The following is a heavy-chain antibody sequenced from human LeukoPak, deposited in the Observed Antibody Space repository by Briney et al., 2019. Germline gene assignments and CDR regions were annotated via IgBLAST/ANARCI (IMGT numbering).Heavy chain of an antibody. CDR1: GGSISSYY. Sequence: ETLSLTFTVSGGSISSYYWSWMRQPPGKRLEWIGRIYSNGSNSYNPSLKSRVTMSVDASKSQVSLKLSSATAADTAMYYCARVYQSSGISSGYFDYWGQGSLVTVSS. J-gene: IGHJ4*02. V-gene: IGHV4-4*07. D-gene: IGHD4-23*01. CDR3: ARVYQSSGISSGYFDY. CDR2: IYSNGSN.